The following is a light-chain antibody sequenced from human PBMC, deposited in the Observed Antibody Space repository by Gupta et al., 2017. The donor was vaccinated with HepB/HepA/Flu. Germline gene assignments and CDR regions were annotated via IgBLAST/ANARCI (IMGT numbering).Light chain of an antibody. Sequence: DIVMTQSPDSLAVSLVERATINCKSSQSVLYSSNNKNYLAWYPQKPGQPPKLLIYWAATRESGVPDRFSGSGSGTDFTLTISSLQAEDVAVYYCQQYYSTLSLTFGGGTKVEIK. CDR1: QSVLYSSNNKNY. V-gene: IGKV4-1*01. CDR2: WAA. CDR3: QQYYSTLSLT. J-gene: IGKJ4*01.